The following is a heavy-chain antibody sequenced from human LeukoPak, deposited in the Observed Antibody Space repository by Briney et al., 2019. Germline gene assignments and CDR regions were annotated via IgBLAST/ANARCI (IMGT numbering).Heavy chain of an antibody. Sequence: PSETLSLTCAVYGGSFSGYYWSWIRQPPGKGLEWIGEINHSGSTNYNPSLKSRVTISVDTSKNQFSLKLSSVTAADTAVYYCARGDGDYYYYYYGMDVWGQGTTVTASS. CDR3: ARGDGDYYYYYYGMDV. CDR2: INHSGST. D-gene: IGHD4-17*01. CDR1: GGSFSGYY. V-gene: IGHV4-34*01. J-gene: IGHJ6*02.